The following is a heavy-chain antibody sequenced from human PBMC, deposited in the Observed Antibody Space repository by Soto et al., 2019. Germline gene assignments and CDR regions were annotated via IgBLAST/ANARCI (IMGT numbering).Heavy chain of an antibody. Sequence: QVQLVESGGGVVQPGRSLRLSCAASGFTFSSYGMHWVRQAPGKGLEWVAVISYDGSSKYYGDSVKGRFTISRDNSKNTLYLQMNRLRAEDTAVYYCAKECYGSGSYRRAPMDVWGQGTTVTVSS. CDR3: AKECYGSGSYRRAPMDV. D-gene: IGHD3-10*01. V-gene: IGHV3-30*18. J-gene: IGHJ6*02. CDR1: GFTFSSYG. CDR2: ISYDGSSK.